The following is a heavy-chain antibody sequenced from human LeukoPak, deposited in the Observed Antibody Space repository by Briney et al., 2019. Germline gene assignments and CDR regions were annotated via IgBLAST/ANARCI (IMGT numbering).Heavy chain of an antibody. V-gene: IGHV4-39*07. CDR2: IYYSGST. CDR3: ARETGGYSYGSDAFDI. J-gene: IGHJ3*02. CDR1: GGSISSSSYY. D-gene: IGHD5-18*01. Sequence: SETLSLTCTVSGGSISSSSYYWGWIRQPPGKGLEWIGSIYYSGSTYYNPSLKSRVTISVDTSKNQFSLKLSSVTAVDTAVYYCARETGGYSYGSDAFDIWGQGTMVTVSS.